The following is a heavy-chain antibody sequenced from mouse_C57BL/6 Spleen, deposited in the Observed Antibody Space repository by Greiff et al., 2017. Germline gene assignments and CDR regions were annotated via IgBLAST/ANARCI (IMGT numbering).Heavy chain of an antibody. J-gene: IGHJ2*01. CDR1: GYTFTSYW. Sequence: QVQLQQPGAELVRPGTSVKLSCKASGYTFTSYWMHWVKQRPGQGLEWIGVIDPSDSYTNYNQKFKGKATLTVDTSSSTAYMQLSSLTSEDSAVDYGARRIDGHYGPYFDYWGQGTTLTVSS. CDR2: IDPSDSYT. V-gene: IGHV1-59*01. D-gene: IGHD1-1*01. CDR3: ARRIDGHYGPYFDY.